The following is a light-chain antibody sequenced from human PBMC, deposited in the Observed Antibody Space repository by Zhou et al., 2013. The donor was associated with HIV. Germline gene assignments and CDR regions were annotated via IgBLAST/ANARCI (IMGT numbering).Light chain of an antibody. Sequence: AIRMTQSPSSLSASTGDRVTITCRASQGISSYLAWYQQKPGKAPKLLISAASTLQSGVPSRFSGSGSGTDFTLTISCLQSEDFATYYCQQYYSYPWTFGQGTEGGNQT. V-gene: IGKV1-8*01. CDR3: QQYYSYPWT. J-gene: IGKJ1*01. CDR2: AAS. CDR1: QGISSY.